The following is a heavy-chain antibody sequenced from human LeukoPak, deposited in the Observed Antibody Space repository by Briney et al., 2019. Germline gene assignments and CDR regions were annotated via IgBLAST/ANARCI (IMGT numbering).Heavy chain of an antibody. CDR1: GFTFSSHV. J-gene: IGHJ4*02. CDR2: INSKSRYI. D-gene: IGHD6-6*01. Sequence: PGGSLRLSCAASGFTFSSHVMSWARQAPGKGLEWVSSINSKSRYIYYADSLKGRFTISRDNGKNSVYLQMNSLRAEDTAVYFCARADSSSSRLDCWGQGTLVTVSS. CDR3: ARADSSSSRLDC. V-gene: IGHV3-21*01.